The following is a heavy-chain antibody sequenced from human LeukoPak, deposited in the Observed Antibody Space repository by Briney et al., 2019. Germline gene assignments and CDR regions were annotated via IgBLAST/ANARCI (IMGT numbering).Heavy chain of an antibody. CDR3: ARHRHYDSNGPDY. D-gene: IGHD3-22*01. Sequence: PSETLSLTCTLSGGPISSYYWGWIRQPPGKGLEWIGYIYYSGSTNYNPSLKSRLTISIDTSKKQFSLKLSSVTAADTAVYYCARHRHYDSNGPDYWGQGTLVTPSS. J-gene: IGHJ4*02. CDR1: GGPISSYY. V-gene: IGHV4-59*08. CDR2: IYYSGST.